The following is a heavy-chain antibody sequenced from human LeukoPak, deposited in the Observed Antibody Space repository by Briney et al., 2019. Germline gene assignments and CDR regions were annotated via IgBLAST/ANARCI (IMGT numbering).Heavy chain of an antibody. CDR2: INHSGST. J-gene: IGHJ4*02. D-gene: IGHD6-6*01. V-gene: IGHV4-34*01. CDR1: GGSFSGYY. CDR3: ARVSSSYFDY. Sequence: SETLSLTCAVYGGSFSGYYWSWIRQPPGKGLEWIGEINHSGSTNYNPSLKSRVTISVDTSKNQFSLKLSSVTAAETAVYYCARVSSSYFDYWGQGTLVTVSS.